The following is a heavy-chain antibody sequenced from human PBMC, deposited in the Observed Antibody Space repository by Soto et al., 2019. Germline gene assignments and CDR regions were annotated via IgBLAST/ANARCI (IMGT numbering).Heavy chain of an antibody. V-gene: IGHV4-59*01. D-gene: IGHD3-3*01. J-gene: IGHJ4*02. Sequence: SETLSLTCTVSGGSISSYYWSWIRQPPGKGLEWIGYIYYSGSTNYNPSLKSRVTISVDTSKNQFSLKLSSVTAADTAVYYCARVTRTYYDFWSGYYTGPFDYWGQGTLVTVSS. CDR2: IYYSGST. CDR1: GGSISSYY. CDR3: ARVTRTYYDFWSGYYTGPFDY.